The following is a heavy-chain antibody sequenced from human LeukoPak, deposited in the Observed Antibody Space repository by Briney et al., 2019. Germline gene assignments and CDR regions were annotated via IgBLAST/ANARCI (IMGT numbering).Heavy chain of an antibody. Sequence: GGSLRLSCAASGFTFSSYAMSWVRQAPGKGLEWVSAISGSGGSTYYADSVKGRFTISRDNSKNTLYLQMNSLRAEDTAVYYCAGTLWFGELLYYPADYWGQGTLVTVSS. D-gene: IGHD3-10*01. CDR1: GFTFSSYA. CDR2: ISGSGGST. CDR3: AGTLWFGELLYYPADY. V-gene: IGHV3-23*01. J-gene: IGHJ4*02.